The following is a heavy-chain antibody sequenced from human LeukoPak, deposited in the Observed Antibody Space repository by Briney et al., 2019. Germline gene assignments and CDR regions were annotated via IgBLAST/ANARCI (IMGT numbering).Heavy chain of an antibody. D-gene: IGHD3-22*01. CDR2: ISGSGGST. CDR3: EKGKRYYDSSGY. J-gene: IGHJ4*02. Sequence: GGSLRLSCAASGFTFSSYAMSWVRQAPGKGLEWVSAISGSGGSTYYADSVKGRFTISRDNSKNTLYLQMNSLRAEDTAVYYCEKGKRYYDSSGYWGQGTLVTVSS. V-gene: IGHV3-23*01. CDR1: GFTFSSYA.